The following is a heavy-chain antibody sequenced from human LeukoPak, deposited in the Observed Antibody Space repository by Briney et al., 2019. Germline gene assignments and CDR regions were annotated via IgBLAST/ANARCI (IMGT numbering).Heavy chain of an antibody. D-gene: IGHD3-10*01. CDR1: GFTFSSYS. J-gene: IGHJ4*02. Sequence: GSLRLSCAASGFTFSSYSMNWVRQAPGKGLEWVSSISSSSSYIYYADSVKGRFTISRDNAKNSLYLQMNSLRAEDTAVYYCARDRILHGSGSFTGDYWGQGTLVTVSS. V-gene: IGHV3-21*01. CDR2: ISSSSSYI. CDR3: ARDRILHGSGSFTGDY.